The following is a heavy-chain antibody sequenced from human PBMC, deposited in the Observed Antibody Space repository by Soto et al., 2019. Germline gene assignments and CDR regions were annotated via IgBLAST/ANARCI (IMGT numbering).Heavy chain of an antibody. Sequence: QVQLVQSGAEVKKPGSSVKVSCKASGGTFSGYNISWVRQAPGQGLEWMGRIIPILGIANYAQKFQGRVTISADKPTSTAYSDLSSRISEYTAVYYCARRYCDSAGTFDYWGQGTMVTVSS. CDR3: ARRYCDSAGTFDY. D-gene: IGHD6-13*01. J-gene: IGHJ4*02. V-gene: IGHV1-69*02. CDR1: GGTFSGYN. CDR2: IIPILGIA.